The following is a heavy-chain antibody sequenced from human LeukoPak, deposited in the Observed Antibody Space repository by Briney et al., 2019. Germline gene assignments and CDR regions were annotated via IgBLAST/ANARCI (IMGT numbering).Heavy chain of an antibody. J-gene: IGHJ4*02. V-gene: IGHV3-43*02. D-gene: IGHD6-19*01. Sequence: GGSLRLSCAASGFTFDDYAMHWVRQAPGKGLEWVSLIIGDGGTTYYADSMKGRFAISRDNSKNSLYLQMNSLRTEDTALYYCTKEGPIAVANYFDYWGQGALVTVSS. CDR1: GFTFDDYA. CDR2: IIGDGGTT. CDR3: TKEGPIAVANYFDY.